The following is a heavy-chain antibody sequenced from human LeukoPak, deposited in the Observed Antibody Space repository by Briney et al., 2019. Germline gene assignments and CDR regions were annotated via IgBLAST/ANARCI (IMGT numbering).Heavy chain of an antibody. D-gene: IGHD3-16*02. CDR1: GGSISSYY. V-gene: IGHV4-59*01. CDR3: ARTYYDYVWGSYRLGYFDY. J-gene: IGHJ4*02. Sequence: SETLSLTCTASGGSISSYYWSWIRQPPGKGLEWIGYIYYSGSTNYNPSPKSRVTISVDTSKNQFSLKLSSVTAADTAVYYCARTYYDYVWGSYRLGYFDYWGQGTLVTVSS. CDR2: IYYSGST.